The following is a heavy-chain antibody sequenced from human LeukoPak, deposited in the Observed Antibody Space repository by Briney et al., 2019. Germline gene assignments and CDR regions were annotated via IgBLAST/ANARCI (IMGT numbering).Heavy chain of an antibody. V-gene: IGHV3-7*01. CDR2: IKQDGSEK. CDR1: GFTFSSYW. J-gene: IGHJ5*02. CDR3: ARDHCSGGSCLVDSWFDP. D-gene: IGHD2-15*01. Sequence: GGSLRLSCAASGFTFSSYWMSWVRQAPGKGLEWVANIKQDGSEKYYVDSVKGRFTISRDNAKNSLFLQMNSLRAEDTAVYYCARDHCSGGSCLVDSWFDPWGQGTLVTVSS.